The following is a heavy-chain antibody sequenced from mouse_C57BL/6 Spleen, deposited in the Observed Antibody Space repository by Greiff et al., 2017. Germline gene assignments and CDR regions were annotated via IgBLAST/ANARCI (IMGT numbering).Heavy chain of an antibody. V-gene: IGHV1-52*01. CDR1: GYTFTSYW. D-gene: IGHD1-1*01. CDR3: ARGGITTVVAGDYFDC. J-gene: IGHJ2*01. CDR2: IDPSDSET. Sequence: QVQLQQPGAELVRPGSSVKLSCKASGYTFTSYWMHWVKQRPIQGLEWIGNIDPSDSETHYNQKFKDKATLTVDKSSSTAYMQLSSLTSEDSAVYYCARGGITTVVAGDYFDCWGQGTTLTVSS.